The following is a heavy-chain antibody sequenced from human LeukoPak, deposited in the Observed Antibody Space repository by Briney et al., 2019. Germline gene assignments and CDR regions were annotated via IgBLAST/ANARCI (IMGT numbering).Heavy chain of an antibody. CDR2: ISFDGSHQ. V-gene: IGHV3-30*01. J-gene: IGHJ4*02. CDR1: GFVFSDYP. Sequence: PGGSLRLSCSASGFVFSDYPLHWIRQSPGKGPEWVAVISFDGSHQYYADSVKGRFTVSRDTSKNTLFLQMNRLTIEDTAIYFCARDGRPLARVTASCSDSWGQGTLVTVS. CDR3: ARDGRPLARVTASCSDS. D-gene: IGHD2-21*02.